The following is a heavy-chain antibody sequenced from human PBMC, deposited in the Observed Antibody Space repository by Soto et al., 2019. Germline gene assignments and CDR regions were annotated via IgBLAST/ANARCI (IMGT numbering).Heavy chain of an antibody. D-gene: IGHD4-17*01. CDR1: GFTFSSYS. V-gene: IGHV3-21*01. J-gene: IGHJ3*02. CDR3: ARDWGDYLRCDAFAI. CDR2: ISSNSNYI. Sequence: EVQLVESGGGLVKPGGSLRLSCAASGFTFSSYSMNWVRQAPGKGLEWVSSISSNSNYIYNADSVKGRFTISRDNARNSLFLQMHSLRAEDTAVYYCARDWGDYLRCDAFAIWGQGTMVTVSS.